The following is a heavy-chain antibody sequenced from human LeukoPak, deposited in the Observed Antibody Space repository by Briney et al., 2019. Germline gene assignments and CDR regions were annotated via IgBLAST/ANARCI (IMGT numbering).Heavy chain of an antibody. CDR3: ARASLSPFDF. V-gene: IGHV3-7*01. CDR2: IKQDGSET. D-gene: IGHD3-16*02. CDR1: RFTFSSSW. Sequence: QPGGSLRLSCAASRFTFSSSWMSWVRQAPGKGLEWVANIKQDGSETYYVDSVKGRFTISRDNAKNSLYLQMNSLRVEDTAVYYCARASLSPFDFWGQGTLVTVSS. J-gene: IGHJ4*02.